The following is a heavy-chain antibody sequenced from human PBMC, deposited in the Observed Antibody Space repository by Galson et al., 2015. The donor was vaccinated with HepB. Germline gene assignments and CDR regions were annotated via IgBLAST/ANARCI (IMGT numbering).Heavy chain of an antibody. V-gene: IGHV3-73*01. J-gene: IGHJ3*02. D-gene: IGHD1-26*01. CDR3: TRLREPHPVSQDYNDAFDI. CDR2: IRSKANSYAT. CDR1: GFTFSGSA. Sequence: SLRLSCAASGFTFSGSAMHWVRQASGKGLEWVGRIRSKANSYATAYAASVKGRFTISRDDSKNTAYLQMNSLKTEDTAVYYCTRLREPHPVSQDYNDAFDIWGQGTMVTVSS.